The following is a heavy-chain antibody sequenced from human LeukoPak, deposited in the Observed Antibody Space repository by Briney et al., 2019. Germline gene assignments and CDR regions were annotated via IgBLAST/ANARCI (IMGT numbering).Heavy chain of an antibody. V-gene: IGHV3-30-3*01. CDR3: ARAPRYSSSWSPLEY. D-gene: IGHD6-13*01. CDR2: ISYDGSNK. J-gene: IGHJ4*02. CDR1: GFTFSSYA. Sequence: GGSLRLSCAASGFTFSSYAMHWVRQAPGKGLEWVAVISYDGSNKYYADSVKGRFTISRDNSKNTLYLQMNSLRAEDTAVYYCARAPRYSSSWSPLEYWGQGTLVTVSS.